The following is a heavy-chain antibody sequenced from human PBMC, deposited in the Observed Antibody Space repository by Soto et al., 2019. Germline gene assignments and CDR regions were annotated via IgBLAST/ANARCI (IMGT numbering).Heavy chain of an antibody. CDR1: GFTFSDCG. J-gene: IGHJ4*02. CDR2: MSYAGTYK. CDR3: AKEMYPRTVLDSSSPWGDY. D-gene: IGHD6-6*01. V-gene: IGHV3-30*18. Sequence: RGSLSLSCSVSGFTFSDCGMHWVRQAPGKGLEWVAVMSYAGTYKYYADSVKGRFTISRDLSGNTLFLQMNSMRLEDTAVYFCAKEMYPRTVLDSSSPWGDYWGQGTLVTVS.